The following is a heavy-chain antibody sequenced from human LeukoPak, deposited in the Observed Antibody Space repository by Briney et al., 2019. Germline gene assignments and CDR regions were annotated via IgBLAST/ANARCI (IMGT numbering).Heavy chain of an antibody. V-gene: IGHV1-24*01. D-gene: IGHD3-3*01. CDR2: FDPDDGET. CDR3: ATGDFWSGYGPIDY. J-gene: IGHJ4*02. Sequence: GASVTVSCKVSGYTLTELSMHWVRQAPGKGGGGVGGFDPDDGETIYAQKFQGRVTMTEDTSTDTAYMELSSLRSEDTAVYYCATGDFWSGYGPIDYWGQGTLVTVSS. CDR1: GYTLTELS.